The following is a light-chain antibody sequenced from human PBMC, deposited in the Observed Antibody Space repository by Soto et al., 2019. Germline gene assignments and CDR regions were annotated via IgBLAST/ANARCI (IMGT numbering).Light chain of an antibody. J-gene: IGKJ1*01. V-gene: IGKV3-15*01. CDR3: QQYQNLWT. CDR2: GAF. CDR1: QSVSSN. Sequence: EIVMTQSPATLSVSPGETVTLSCRASQSVSSNLAWYQQKPGQAPRLLIYGAFSRATGIPARFSGSGSGTEFTLTINSLQSEDFAVYYCQQYQNLWTFGQGTKVDIK.